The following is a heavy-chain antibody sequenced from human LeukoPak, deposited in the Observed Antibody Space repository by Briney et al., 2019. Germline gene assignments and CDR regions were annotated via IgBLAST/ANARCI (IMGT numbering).Heavy chain of an antibody. Sequence: PSETLSLTCTVSGGSISSYYWSWIRQPPGKGLEWIGYIYYSGSTNYNPSLKSRVTISVDTSKNQFSLKLSSVTAADTAVYYCARHSPYDFWSGYFELYYYGMDVWGQGTTVTVSS. CDR3: ARHSPYDFWSGYFELYYYGMDV. CDR1: GGSISSYY. D-gene: IGHD3-3*01. CDR2: IYYSGST. J-gene: IGHJ6*02. V-gene: IGHV4-59*08.